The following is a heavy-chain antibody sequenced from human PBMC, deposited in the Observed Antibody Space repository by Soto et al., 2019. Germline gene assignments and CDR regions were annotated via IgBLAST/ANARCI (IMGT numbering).Heavy chain of an antibody. Sequence: ASVKVSCKASGYTFTSYAMHWVRQAPGQRLEWMGWINAGNGNTKYSQKFQGRVTITRDTSASTAYMELSSLRSEDTAVYYCACPYDSSGYYFDYWGQGTLVTVS. J-gene: IGHJ4*02. CDR1: GYTFTSYA. D-gene: IGHD3-22*01. CDR3: ACPYDSSGYYFDY. CDR2: INAGNGNT. V-gene: IGHV1-3*01.